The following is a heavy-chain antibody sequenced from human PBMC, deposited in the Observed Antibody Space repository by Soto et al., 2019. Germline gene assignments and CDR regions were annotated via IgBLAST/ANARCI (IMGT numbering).Heavy chain of an antibody. CDR3: ARDAGSGDHDSGYHYAFDY. D-gene: IGHD3-22*01. CDR1: GFTFSSYA. Sequence: GGSLRLSCAASGFTFSSYAMHWVRQAPGKGLEWVAVISYDGSNKYYADSVKGRFTISRDNSKSTLYLHMHSLRAEDTAVYYCARDAGSGDHDSGYHYAFDYWGQGTLVTVSS. CDR2: ISYDGSNK. V-gene: IGHV3-30-3*01. J-gene: IGHJ4*02.